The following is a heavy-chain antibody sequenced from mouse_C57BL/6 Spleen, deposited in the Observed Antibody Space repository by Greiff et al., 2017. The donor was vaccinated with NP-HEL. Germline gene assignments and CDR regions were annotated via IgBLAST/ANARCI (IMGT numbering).Heavy chain of an antibody. D-gene: IGHD1-1*01. CDR2: IDPSDSDT. CDR3: ARGPTEDY. Sequence: QVQLQQPGAELVRPGSSVKLSCKASGYTFTSYWMHWVKQRPIQGLEWIGNIDPSDSDTHYNQKFKDKATLTGDKSSSTAYMQLSSLTSEDSAVYYCARGPTEDYWGQGTTLTVSS. J-gene: IGHJ2*01. V-gene: IGHV1-52*01. CDR1: GYTFTSYW.